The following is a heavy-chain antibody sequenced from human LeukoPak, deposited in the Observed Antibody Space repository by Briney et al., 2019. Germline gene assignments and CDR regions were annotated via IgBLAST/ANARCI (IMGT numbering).Heavy chain of an antibody. CDR2: IFTTEVT. D-gene: IGHD1-26*01. V-gene: IGHV4-4*09. CDR1: GGSIGTFH. CDR3: ARSDGIVGEEAWFDP. Sequence: SSETLSLICSVSGGSIGTFHWHWIRQPPGKGLEWIGYIFTTEVTNYSPSLKSRVTISVDTSKNQFSLRLSSVTAADTAVYYCARSDGIVGEEAWFDPWGQGTLVTVSS. J-gene: IGHJ5*02.